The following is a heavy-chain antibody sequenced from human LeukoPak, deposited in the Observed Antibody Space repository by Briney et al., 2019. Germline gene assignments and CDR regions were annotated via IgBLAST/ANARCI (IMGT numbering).Heavy chain of an antibody. CDR2: IYSDNT. V-gene: IGHV3-53*01. J-gene: IGHJ4*02. Sequence: AGSLRLSCTVSGFTLSSNSMSWVRQAPGKGLEWVSFIYSDNTHSSDSVTGRFTISRDNSKNALYLQMNSPRAEATPVYYCARRAGAYSHPYDYWGQGTLVTVSS. CDR3: ARRAGAYSHPYDY. D-gene: IGHD4/OR15-4a*01. CDR1: GFTLSSNS.